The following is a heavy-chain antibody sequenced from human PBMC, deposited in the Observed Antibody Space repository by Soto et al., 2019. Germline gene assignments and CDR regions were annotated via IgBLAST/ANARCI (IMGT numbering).Heavy chain of an antibody. V-gene: IGHV4-34*01. CDR1: GGSFSGYF. CDR3: ARGRRIAAPGKWFDP. J-gene: IGHJ5*02. D-gene: IGHD6-13*01. CDR2: INDRGTT. Sequence: PSETLSLTCAVYGGSFSGYFCNWIRQPPGKGLEWIGEINDRGTTNYNPSLKSRVAMSVDTSKNQFSLKLSSVTAADTAIYYCARGRRIAAPGKWFDPWGQGTLVTVS.